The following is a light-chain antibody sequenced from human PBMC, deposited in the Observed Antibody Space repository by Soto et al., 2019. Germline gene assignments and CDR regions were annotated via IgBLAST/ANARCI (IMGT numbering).Light chain of an antibody. Sequence: QSVLTQPPSASGSPGQSVTISCTGTSSDVGIYNYVSWYQQHPGEAPKLMIYDVSNRPSGVSNRFSGSKSGNTASLSISGLQAEDEADYYCSSYTSSSTRVFGTGTKVTVL. CDR2: DVS. J-gene: IGLJ1*01. CDR1: SSDVGIYNY. V-gene: IGLV2-14*01. CDR3: SSYTSSSTRV.